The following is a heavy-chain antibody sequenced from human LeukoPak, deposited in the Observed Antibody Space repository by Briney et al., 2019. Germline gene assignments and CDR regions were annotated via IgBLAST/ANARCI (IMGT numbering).Heavy chain of an antibody. Sequence: SQTLSLTCTVSGASISSGGYYWSWIRQHPGKGLEWIGYIYYSGGTNYNPSLKSRVTISVDTSKNQFSLKLTSVTAADTAVYYCARFSGHSSGWPFDYWGQGTLVTVSS. J-gene: IGHJ4*02. CDR3: ARFSGHSSGWPFDY. V-gene: IGHV4-31*03. CDR1: GASISSGGYY. D-gene: IGHD6-19*01. CDR2: IYYSGGT.